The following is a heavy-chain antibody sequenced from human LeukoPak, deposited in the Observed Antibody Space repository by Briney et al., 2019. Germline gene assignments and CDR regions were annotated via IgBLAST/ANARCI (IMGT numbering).Heavy chain of an antibody. D-gene: IGHD6-19*01. CDR2: IWYDGSNK. V-gene: IGHV3-33*01. CDR3: ARSRASSGLFGY. CDR1: GFTFSSYG. Sequence: PGGSLRLSCAASGFTFSSYGMHWVRQAPGKGLEWVAVIWYDGSNKYYADSVKGRFTISRDNSKNTQYLQMNSLRAEDTAVYYCARSRASSGLFGYWGQGTLVTVSS. J-gene: IGHJ4*02.